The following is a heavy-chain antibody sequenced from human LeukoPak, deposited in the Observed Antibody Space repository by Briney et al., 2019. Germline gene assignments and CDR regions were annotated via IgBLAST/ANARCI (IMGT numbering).Heavy chain of an antibody. CDR2: IYPGDSDT. D-gene: IGHD6-13*01. CDR3: ARHASPYSSNYYFDY. Sequence: GESLKISCKGSGYSFLSHWIGWVRQMPGEGLEWMGIIYPGDSDTRYNPSFQGQVTISADKSISTAYLQWSSLKASDTAMYYCARHASPYSSNYYFDYWGQGALVTVSS. CDR1: GYSFLSHW. J-gene: IGHJ4*02. V-gene: IGHV5-51*01.